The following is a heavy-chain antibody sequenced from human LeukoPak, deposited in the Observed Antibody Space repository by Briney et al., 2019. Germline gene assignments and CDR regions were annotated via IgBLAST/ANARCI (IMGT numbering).Heavy chain of an antibody. CDR1: GGSFSGYY. J-gene: IGHJ5*02. CDR2: INHSGST. CDR3: ARGSGAVAGTRVFDP. Sequence: PSETLSLTCAVYGGSFSGYYWSWIRQPPGKGLEWIGEINHSGSTNYNPSLKSRVTISVDTSKNQFSLKLSSVTAADTAVYYCARGSGAVAGTRVFDPWGRGTLVTVSS. D-gene: IGHD6-19*01. V-gene: IGHV4-34*01.